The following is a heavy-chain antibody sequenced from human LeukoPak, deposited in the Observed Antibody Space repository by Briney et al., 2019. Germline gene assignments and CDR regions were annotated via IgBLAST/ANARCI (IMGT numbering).Heavy chain of an antibody. CDR3: ATYSTGFDI. V-gene: IGHV4-59*08. J-gene: IGHJ3*02. D-gene: IGHD6-19*01. Sequence: SETLSLTCTVSGGSISSYYWSWIRQAPGKGLEWIGYIYSSGSTNYNPSLKSRVTISVDTSKNQFSLRMSSVTAADTAVYYCATYSTGFDIWGQGTVVTVSS. CDR1: GGSISSYY. CDR2: IYSSGST.